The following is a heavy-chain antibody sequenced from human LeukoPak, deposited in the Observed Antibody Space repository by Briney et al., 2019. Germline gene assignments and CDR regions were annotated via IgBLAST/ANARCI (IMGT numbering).Heavy chain of an antibody. D-gene: IGHD1-14*01. CDR3: AGRYRNAFDV. CDR2: IYSGGDST. CDR1: GFTVSGNY. J-gene: IGHJ3*01. V-gene: IGHV3-53*01. Sequence: PGGSLRLSCAASGFTVSGNYMTWVRQAPGKGLEWVSLIYSGGDSTHYADSVKGRFTISKDYSKNMLHLQMNNLRAEDTAVYHCAGRYRNAFDVWGQGIVVTVSS.